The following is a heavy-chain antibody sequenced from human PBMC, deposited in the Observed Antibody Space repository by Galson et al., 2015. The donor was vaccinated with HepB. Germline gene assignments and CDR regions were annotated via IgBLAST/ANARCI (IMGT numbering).Heavy chain of an antibody. D-gene: IGHD6-13*01. CDR1: GFTFSSYS. CDR3: VRDGASWSLVTYFDS. V-gene: IGHV3-21*01. Sequence: SLRLSCAASGFTFSSYSMNWVRQTPGKGLEWVSSISSSGTYISYADSVRGRFTISRDNPKKSLYLEMNSLRVDDTAVYYCVRDGASWSLVTYFDSWGQG. CDR2: ISSSGTYI. J-gene: IGHJ4*02.